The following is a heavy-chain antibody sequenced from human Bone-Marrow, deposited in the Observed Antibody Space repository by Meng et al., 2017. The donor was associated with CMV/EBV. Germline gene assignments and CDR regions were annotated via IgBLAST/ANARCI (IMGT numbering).Heavy chain of an antibody. D-gene: IGHD5-18*01. CDR1: GGSISSYS. J-gene: IGHJ6*02. V-gene: IGHV4-59*12. CDR3: ARDLTVGIQLWLGYGMDV. Sequence: SEPRSLPCTVSGGSISSYSWSWIRQPPGKGLEWIGYIYYSGSTNYNPSLKSRVTISVDTSKNQFSLKLSSVTAADTAVYYCARDLTVGIQLWLGYGMDVWGQGTTVTVSS. CDR2: IYYSGST.